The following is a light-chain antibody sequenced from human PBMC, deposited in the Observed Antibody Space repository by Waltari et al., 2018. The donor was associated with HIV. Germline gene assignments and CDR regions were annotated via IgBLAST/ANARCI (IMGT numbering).Light chain of an antibody. Sequence: SSALPQHPAVPVALGQTVRIPSQGATVMTYDATWYHQNPGQAPVLVVYGENNRPSGIPDRFSGSSSGNTASLTIAGAQAEDEADYYCNSRDSSGHWFFGGGTKVTVL. CDR2: GEN. V-gene: IGLV3-19*01. J-gene: IGLJ3*02. CDR3: NSRDSSGHWF. CDR1: TVMTYD.